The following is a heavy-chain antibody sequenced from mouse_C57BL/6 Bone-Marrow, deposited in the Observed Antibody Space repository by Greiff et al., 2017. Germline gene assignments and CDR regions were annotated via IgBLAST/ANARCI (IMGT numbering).Heavy chain of an antibody. V-gene: IGHV2-9-1*01. D-gene: IGHD1-1*01. Sequence: QVQLQQSGPGLVAPSQSLSISCTVSGFSLTSYAISWVRQPPGNGLEWLGVLWTGGGSNYNSALKSRLSMSKDNSKSEVFLKMNSLQTDGTARYYCARRALYGSSYVWYFDVWGTGTTVTVSS. CDR1: GFSLTSYA. CDR3: ARRALYGSSYVWYFDV. J-gene: IGHJ1*03. CDR2: LWTGGGS.